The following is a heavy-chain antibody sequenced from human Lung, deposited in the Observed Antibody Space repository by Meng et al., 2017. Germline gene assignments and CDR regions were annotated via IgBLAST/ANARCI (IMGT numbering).Heavy chain of an antibody. CDR1: GDSVSSNSAA. D-gene: IGHD6-19*01. J-gene: IGHJ4*02. Sequence: QLHLQNLGHGLVRPSQPFSLPCAIPGDSVSSNSAAWNWIRQSPSRGLEWLGRTYYRSKWYNGYAVSVRSRITINPDTSKNQFSLQLNSVTPEDTAVYYCARSQQWLDSWGQGTLVTVSS. CDR2: TYYRSKWYN. V-gene: IGHV6-1*01. CDR3: ARSQQWLDS.